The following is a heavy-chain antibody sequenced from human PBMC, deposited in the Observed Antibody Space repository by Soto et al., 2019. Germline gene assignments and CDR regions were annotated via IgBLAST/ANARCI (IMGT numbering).Heavy chain of an antibody. CDR3: AKDRGGYSGYDWGYGMDV. D-gene: IGHD5-12*01. CDR2: ISYDGSNK. V-gene: IGHV3-30*18. CDR1: GFTFSSYG. Sequence: QVQLVESGGGVVQPGRSLRLSCAASGFTFSSYGMHWVRQAPGKGLEWVAVISYDGSNKYYADSVKGRFTISRDNSKNTLYLQMNSLRAEDTAVYYCAKDRGGYSGYDWGYGMDVWGQGTTVTVSS. J-gene: IGHJ6*02.